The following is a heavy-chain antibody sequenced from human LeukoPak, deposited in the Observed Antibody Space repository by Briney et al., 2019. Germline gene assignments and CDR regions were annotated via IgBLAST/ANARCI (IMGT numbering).Heavy chain of an antibody. CDR3: VRDKGIRGVATIQASYYYYYYMDV. CDR2: IVVGSGNT. D-gene: IGHD5-12*01. Sequence: SVKVSCKASGFTFTSSAMQWVRQARGQRLKWIGWIVVGSGNTNYAQKFQERVTMTRDTSISTAYMELSRLRSDDTAVYYCVRDKGIRGVATIQASYYYYYYMDVWAKGPRSPSP. V-gene: IGHV1-58*02. J-gene: IGHJ6*03. CDR1: GFTFTSSA.